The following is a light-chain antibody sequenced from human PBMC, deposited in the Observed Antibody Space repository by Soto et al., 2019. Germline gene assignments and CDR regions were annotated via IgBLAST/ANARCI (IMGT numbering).Light chain of an antibody. J-gene: IGLJ3*02. V-gene: IGLV2-11*01. CDR2: DVS. CDR1: SSDVGAYNY. CDR3: CSYAGNYVLV. Sequence: QSALTQPRSVSGSPGQSVTISCTGTSSDVGAYNYVSWYQQHPGKAPKLIIYDVSKRPSGVPDRFSGSKSGNTASLTISGLQAEDEADYYCCSYAGNYVLVFGGGTKLTV.